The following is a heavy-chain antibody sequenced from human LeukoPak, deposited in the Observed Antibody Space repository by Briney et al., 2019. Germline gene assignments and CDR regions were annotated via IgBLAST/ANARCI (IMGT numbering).Heavy chain of an antibody. CDR3: ARDRLTNFDY. J-gene: IGHJ4*02. Sequence: GASVKVSCKASTFSLTESSMHWVRQAPGQGLEWMGWINTNTGNPTYAQGFTGRFVFSLDTSVSTAYLQISSLKAEDTAVYYCARDRLTNFDYWGQGTLVTVSS. CDR1: TFSLTESS. CDR2: INTNTGNP. V-gene: IGHV7-4-1*02. D-gene: IGHD1/OR15-1a*01.